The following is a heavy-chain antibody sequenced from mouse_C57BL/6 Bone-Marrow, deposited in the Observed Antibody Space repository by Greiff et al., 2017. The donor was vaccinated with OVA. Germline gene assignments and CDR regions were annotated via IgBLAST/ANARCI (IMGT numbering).Heavy chain of an antibody. CDR2: IDPENGDT. D-gene: IGHD1-1*01. CDR3: TTRDYGSSYVSYWYFDV. Sequence: VQLQQSGAELVRPGASVKLSCTASGFNIKDDYMHWVKQRPEQGLAWIGWIDPENGDTEYASKFQGKATITADKSSTTAYLQLSSLPSEDTAVYYCTTRDYGSSYVSYWYFDVWGTGTTVTVSS. V-gene: IGHV14-4*01. CDR1: GFNIKDDY. J-gene: IGHJ1*03.